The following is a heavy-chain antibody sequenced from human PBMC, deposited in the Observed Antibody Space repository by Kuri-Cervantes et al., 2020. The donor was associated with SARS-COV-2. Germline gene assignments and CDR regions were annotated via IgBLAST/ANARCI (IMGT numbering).Heavy chain of an antibody. CDR2: IYHSGST. J-gene: IGHJ3*02. Sequence: SETLSLTCTVSRGSISSSSYYWGWIRQPPGKGLEWIAIIYHSGSTYYNPSLKSRVTISLDTSKNHFSLKLSSVTAAHTAVYYCARRGAGSSSAAFDIWGLGTMVTVSS. CDR3: ARRGAGSSSAAFDI. CDR1: RGSISSSSYY. V-gene: IGHV4-39*01. D-gene: IGHD6-6*01.